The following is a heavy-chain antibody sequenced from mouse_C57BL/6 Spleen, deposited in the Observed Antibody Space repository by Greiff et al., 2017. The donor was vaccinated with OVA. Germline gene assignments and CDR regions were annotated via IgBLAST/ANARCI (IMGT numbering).Heavy chain of an antibody. J-gene: IGHJ4*01. CDR1: GYTFTTYP. Sequence: VKLMESGAELVKPGASVKMSCKASGYTFTTYPIEWMKQNHGKSLEWIGNFHPYNDDTKYNEKFKGKATLTVEKSSSTVYLELSRLTSDDSAVYYCARKDYGSYAMDYWGQGTSVTVSS. CDR3: ARKDYGSYAMDY. CDR2: FHPYNDDT. D-gene: IGHD1-1*01. V-gene: IGHV1-47*01.